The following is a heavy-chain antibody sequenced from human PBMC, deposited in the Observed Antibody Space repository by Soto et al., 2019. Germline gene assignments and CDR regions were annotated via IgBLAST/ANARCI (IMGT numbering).Heavy chain of an antibody. CDR1: GGSISSGCYY. CDR2: IYYSGST. J-gene: IGHJ4*02. D-gene: IGHD2-8*01. CDR3: ARGTDASRRMLFPY. Sequence: QVQLQESGPGLVKPSQTLSLTCTVSGGSISSGCYYWNWIRQHPGKGLEWIGYIYYSGSTYYNPSRKSRVTISLDTSNNQSSLKLSSVPAADTAVYYWARGTDASRRMLFPYWGQGTLVTVSS. V-gene: IGHV4-31*03.